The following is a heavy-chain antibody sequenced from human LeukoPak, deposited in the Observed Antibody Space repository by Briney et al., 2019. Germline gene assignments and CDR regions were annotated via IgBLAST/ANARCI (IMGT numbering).Heavy chain of an antibody. CDR1: GGTFSSYA. D-gene: IGHD2-2*01. CDR3: AAGELDIVVVPAALDY. J-gene: IGHJ4*02. CDR2: IIPIFGTA. Sequence: SVKVSCKASGGTFSSYAISWVRQAPGQGLEWMGGIIPIFGTANYAQKFQGRVTITADESTSTAYMELSSLRSEDTAVYYCAAGELDIVVVPAALDYWGQRPLVTVSS. V-gene: IGHV1-69*01.